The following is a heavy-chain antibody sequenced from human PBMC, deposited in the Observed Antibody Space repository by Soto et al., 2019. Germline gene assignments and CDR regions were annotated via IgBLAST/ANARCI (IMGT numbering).Heavy chain of an antibody. Sequence: PGGSLRLSCAASGFTCSSYARTWVRQAPGKGLEWVSSISFSDGGTYYADSVKGRLTISRDNSKNTLFLQMNSLRVEDTAVYYCVKDDRILGRRYFDLWGRGTLVTVSS. V-gene: IGHV3-23*01. D-gene: IGHD2-15*01. CDR1: GFTCSSYA. J-gene: IGHJ2*01. CDR3: VKDDRILGRRYFDL. CDR2: ISFSDGGT.